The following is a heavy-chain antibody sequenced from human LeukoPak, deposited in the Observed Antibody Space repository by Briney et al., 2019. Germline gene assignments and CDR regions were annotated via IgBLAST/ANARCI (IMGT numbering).Heavy chain of an antibody. CDR1: GYTFTGYY. V-gene: IGHV1-2*02. CDR2: INPNTGGT. J-gene: IGHJ6*03. Sequence: ASVKVSCKASGYTFTGYYMHWERQAPGQGLEWMGWINPNTGGTNYAQKFQGRVTMTRDTSISTAYMERSRLRSDDTAVYYCARGIGGYYYYMDVWGKGTTVTVSS. CDR3: ARGIGGYYYYMDV. D-gene: IGHD3-10*01.